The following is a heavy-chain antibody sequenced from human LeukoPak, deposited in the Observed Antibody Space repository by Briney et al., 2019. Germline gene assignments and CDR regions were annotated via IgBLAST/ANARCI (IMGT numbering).Heavy chain of an antibody. D-gene: IGHD3-16*02. CDR1: GYTFTGYY. V-gene: IGHV1-2*02. J-gene: IGHJ4*02. Sequence: GASVKVSCKASGYTFTGYYIHWVRQAPGHGLEWMGWINLNSGGTNYAQKFQGRVTMTGDTSISTAYMELSRLRSDDTAVYYCARPYYDYVWGSYRFDYWGQGTLVTVSS. CDR2: INLNSGGT. CDR3: ARPYYDYVWGSYRFDY.